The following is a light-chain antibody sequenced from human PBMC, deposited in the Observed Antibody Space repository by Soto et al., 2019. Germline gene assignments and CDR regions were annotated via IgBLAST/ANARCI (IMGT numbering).Light chain of an antibody. Sequence: AIQMTQSPTSLSASVGDRVIITCRASQDISKDLGSYQQKTGKTPKFLIYSTTSTQSSVPSTFNGSGFGTVFTLTISSLKPEDFATYYCLQDNDYSRTFGQGTKVDIK. CDR3: LQDNDYSRT. CDR1: QDISKD. CDR2: STT. J-gene: IGKJ1*01. V-gene: IGKV1-6*01.